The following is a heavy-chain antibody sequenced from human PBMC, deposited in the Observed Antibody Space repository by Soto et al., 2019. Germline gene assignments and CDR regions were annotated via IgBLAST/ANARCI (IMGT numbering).Heavy chain of an antibody. D-gene: IGHD3-9*01. CDR2: ISSSSSTI. CDR3: ATATFDTLTVYYPA. J-gene: IGHJ5*02. Sequence: PGWSLRLSCAASGFSFSSYDINWVRQAPGKGLEWVSYISSSSSTINYADSVKGRVTISRDNAKNSLYLQMNSLRAEDTVVYYCATATFDTLTVYYPAWGQGTMVTVSS. CDR1: GFSFSSYD. V-gene: IGHV3-48*01.